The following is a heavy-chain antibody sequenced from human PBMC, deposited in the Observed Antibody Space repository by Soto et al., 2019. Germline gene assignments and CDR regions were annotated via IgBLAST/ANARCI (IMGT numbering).Heavy chain of an antibody. Sequence: EVQLVESGGGLVKPGGSLRLSCAASGFTFSNAWMNWVRQAPGKGLERVGRIKSKTDGGTTDYAAPVKGRFTISRDVSKNTLYLQMNSLKTEDTAVYYCTTDLITIFGVADAFDIWGQGTMVTVSS. V-gene: IGHV3-15*07. CDR2: IKSKTDGGTT. CDR1: GFTFSNAW. D-gene: IGHD3-3*01. CDR3: TTDLITIFGVADAFDI. J-gene: IGHJ3*02.